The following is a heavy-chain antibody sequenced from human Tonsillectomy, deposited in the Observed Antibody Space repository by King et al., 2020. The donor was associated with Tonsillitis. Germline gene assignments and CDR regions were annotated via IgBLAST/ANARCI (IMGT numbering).Heavy chain of an antibody. D-gene: IGHD5-18*01. CDR2: IYYRGSN. CDR3: ARHGGAYSPAGR. Sequence: VQLQESGPGLVKPSETLSLTCTVSGGSMSSYYWSWIRQPPGKGLEWIGYIYYRGSNNYNPSLKSRVTISVDTSKNQFSLKLSSVTAADTAVYFCARHGGAYSPAGRWGQGILVTVSS. CDR1: GGSMSSYY. V-gene: IGHV4-59*08. J-gene: IGHJ4*02.